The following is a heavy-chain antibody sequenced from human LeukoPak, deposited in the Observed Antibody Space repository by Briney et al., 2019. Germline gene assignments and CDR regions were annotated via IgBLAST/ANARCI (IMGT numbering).Heavy chain of an antibody. V-gene: IGHV3-9*01. J-gene: IGHJ4*02. CDR2: ISWNSGSI. CDR3: AKDSSSSWRAFDY. D-gene: IGHD6-13*01. Sequence: GGSLRLSCAASGFTFDDYAMHWVRQAPGKGLEWVSGISWNSGSIGYADSVKGRFTISRDNAKNSLYLQMNSLRAEDTALYYCAKDSSSSWRAFDYWGQGTLVTVSS. CDR1: GFTFDDYA.